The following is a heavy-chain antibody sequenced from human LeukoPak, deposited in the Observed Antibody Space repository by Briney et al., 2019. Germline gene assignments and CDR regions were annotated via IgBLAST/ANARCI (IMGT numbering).Heavy chain of an antibody. CDR2: IYYSGST. CDR1: GGSISSYY. V-gene: IGHV4-59*01. D-gene: IGHD5-18*01. CDR3: ARDGIRGYSYGYYGMDV. J-gene: IGHJ6*02. Sequence: SETLSLTCTVSGGSISSYYWSWIRQPPGKGLEWIGYIYYSGSTNYNPSLKSRVTISADTSKNQFSLKLSSVTAADTAVYYCARDGIRGYSYGYYGMDVWGQGTTVTVSS.